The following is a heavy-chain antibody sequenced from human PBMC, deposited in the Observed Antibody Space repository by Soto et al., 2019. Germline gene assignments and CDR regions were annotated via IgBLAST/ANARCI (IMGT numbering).Heavy chain of an antibody. J-gene: IGHJ2*01. CDR1: GYTFTSFG. D-gene: IGHD4-17*01. CDR2: ISPESVKA. V-gene: IGHV1-18*01. Sequence: VQLVQSGAEVKKPGASVRVSCKASGYTFTSFGLSWARQAPGQGPEWMRCISPESVKATYSHKFQGRITITTDASTTTAYTHLRSLRSDDTAVYYCTRELFFISPSTVTTDAYW. CDR3: TRELFFISPSTVTTDAYW.